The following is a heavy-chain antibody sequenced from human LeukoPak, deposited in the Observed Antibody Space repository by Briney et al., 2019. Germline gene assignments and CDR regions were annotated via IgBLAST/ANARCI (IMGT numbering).Heavy chain of an antibody. CDR2: IYYSGNT. CDR3: ARGLDYFDSSGYVDY. Sequence: PSETLSLTCTVSGGSISSYYWSWIRQPPGKGLEWIGYIYYSGNTNSNPSLKSRVTISVDTSKNQFSLKLSSVTAADTAVYYCARGLDYFDSSGYVDYWGQGTLVTVSS. CDR1: GGSISSYY. J-gene: IGHJ4*02. D-gene: IGHD3-22*01. V-gene: IGHV4-59*01.